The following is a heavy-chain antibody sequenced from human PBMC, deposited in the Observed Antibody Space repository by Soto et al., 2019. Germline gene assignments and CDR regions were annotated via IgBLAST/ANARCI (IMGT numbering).Heavy chain of an antibody. V-gene: IGHV3-21*01. CDR3: ARDPSDLWEPDQYFQY. J-gene: IGHJ1*01. D-gene: IGHD1-26*01. Sequence: PGGSLRLSCAASGFMFSGYSMNWVRQAPGKGLEWVSSISGGSSYIYYADSVRGRFTISRDNAKNSLYLQMDSLRAEDTAVYYYARDPSDLWEPDQYFQYWGRGTSVTVSS. CDR1: GFMFSGYS. CDR2: ISGGSSYI.